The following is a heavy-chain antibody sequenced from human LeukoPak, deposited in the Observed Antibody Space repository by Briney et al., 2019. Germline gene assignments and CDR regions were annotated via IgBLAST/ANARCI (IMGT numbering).Heavy chain of an antibody. J-gene: IGHJ6*02. D-gene: IGHD3-9*01. V-gene: IGHV4-39*02. CDR2: IYYSGST. Sequence: SETLSLTCAVSGGSISSSSYYWGWIRQPPGKGLEWIGSIYYSGSTYYNPSLKSRVTISVDTSKNQISLKLSSVTAADTAVYYCARELGGYDILTGSPYYYYGMDVWGQGTTVTVSS. CDR1: GGSISSSSYY. CDR3: ARELGGYDILTGSPYYYYGMDV.